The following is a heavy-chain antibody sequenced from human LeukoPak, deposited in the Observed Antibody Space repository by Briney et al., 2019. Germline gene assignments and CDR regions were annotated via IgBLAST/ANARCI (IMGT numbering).Heavy chain of an antibody. CDR2: INHDESEK. J-gene: IGHJ4*02. CDR3: ATEHFDY. Sequence: GGSLRLSCAVSGFTFSVYWMNWGRQAPGKGLEWVASINHDESEKYYVDSVKGRFTISRDNAKNSLYLHINSLRAEDTAVYYCATEHFDYWGQGTLVTGSS. V-gene: IGHV3-7*04. CDR1: GFTFSVYW.